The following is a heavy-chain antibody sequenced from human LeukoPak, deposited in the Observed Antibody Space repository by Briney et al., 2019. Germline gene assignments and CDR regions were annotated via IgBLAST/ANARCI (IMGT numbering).Heavy chain of an antibody. J-gene: IGHJ4*02. CDR2: INQISSHI. CDR3: ARDATQYLRYGYFDY. CDR1: GFTFTSSA. D-gene: IGHD3-9*01. V-gene: IGHV3-21*01. Sequence: GGSLRLSCAASGFTFTSSAMNWVRQAPGKGLEWVSSINQISSHIYYAESVRGRFSISRDNAKNSVYLQMNSLRAEDTAIYYCARDATQYLRYGYFDYWGPGILVTVSS.